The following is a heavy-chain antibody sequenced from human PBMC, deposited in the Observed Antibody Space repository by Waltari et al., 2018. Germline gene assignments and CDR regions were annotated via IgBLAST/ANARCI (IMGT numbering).Heavy chain of an antibody. CDR1: GFRLSAHW. Sequence: EAQLMESGGGLVQPGGSLRLSCAASGFRLSAHWVAWVRRAPGRGLAWGANIKLDGNNTYYAESMNGRFNISEDNSNNSLFLEINSPRADDTAIYYCARGSAAYVRFWDLWGQGTSVTVSS. V-gene: IGHV3-7*03. J-gene: IGHJ5*02. CDR3: ARGSAAYVRFWDL. D-gene: IGHD3-10*02. CDR2: IKLDGNNT.